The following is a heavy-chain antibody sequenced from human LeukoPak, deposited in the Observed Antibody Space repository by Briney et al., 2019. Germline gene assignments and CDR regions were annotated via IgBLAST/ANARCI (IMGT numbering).Heavy chain of an antibody. Sequence: GASVKVSCKVSGYTLTELSMHWVRQAPGKGLEWMGGFDPEDGVTIYAQKFQGRVTMTEDTSTDTAYMELSSLRSEDTAVYYCARVWFGNNWFDPWGQGTLVTVSS. J-gene: IGHJ5*02. CDR2: FDPEDGVT. D-gene: IGHD3-10*01. CDR3: ARVWFGNNWFDP. V-gene: IGHV1-24*01. CDR1: GYTLTELS.